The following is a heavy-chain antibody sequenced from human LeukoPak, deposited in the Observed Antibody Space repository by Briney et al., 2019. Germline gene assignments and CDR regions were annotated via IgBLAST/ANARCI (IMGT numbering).Heavy chain of an antibody. CDR2: ISSSSSYT. CDR3: ARVAGYDSSGYYSDAFDI. V-gene: IGHV3-11*06. Sequence: GGSLRLSCAASGFTISDYYMSWIRQAPGKGLEWVSYISSSSSYTNYADSVKGRFTISRDNAKNSLYLQMNSLRAEDTAVYYCARVAGYDSSGYYSDAFDIWGQGTMVTVSS. J-gene: IGHJ3*02. CDR1: GFTISDYY. D-gene: IGHD3-22*01.